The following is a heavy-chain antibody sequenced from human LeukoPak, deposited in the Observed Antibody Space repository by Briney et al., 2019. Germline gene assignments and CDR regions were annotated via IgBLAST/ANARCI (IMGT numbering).Heavy chain of an antibody. CDR1: GGSISSYY. CDR2: IYYSEST. CDR3: ARGIRAWLFDY. V-gene: IGHV4-59*01. Sequence: SETLSLTCTVSGGSISSYYWSWLRQPPGKGLEWIGYIYYSESTNYNPSLKSRVTISVDTSKNQFSLKLSSVTAADTAVYYCARGIRAWLFDYGGQGTLVTVSS. D-gene: IGHD3-22*01. J-gene: IGHJ4*02.